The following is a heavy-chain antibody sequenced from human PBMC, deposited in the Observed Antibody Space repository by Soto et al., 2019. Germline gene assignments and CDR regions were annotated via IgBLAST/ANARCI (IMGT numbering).Heavy chain of an antibody. J-gene: IGHJ4*02. D-gene: IGHD5-18*01. CDR3: ARDGRGDTAIVSV. CDR1: GGSISSGGYY. Sequence: QVQLQESGPGLVKPSQTLSLTCTVSGGSISSGGYYWSWIRQHPGKGLEWIGYIYYSGSTYYNPYLKSRVTISVDTSKNQSSLKLSSVTAADTAVYYCARDGRGDTAIVSVWGQGTLVTVSS. CDR2: IYYSGST. V-gene: IGHV4-31*03.